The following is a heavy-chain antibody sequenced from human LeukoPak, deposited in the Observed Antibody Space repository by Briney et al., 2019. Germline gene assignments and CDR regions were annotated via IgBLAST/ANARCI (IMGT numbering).Heavy chain of an antibody. CDR1: GYTFTSYA. CDR3: ARGGIITEAGIWGGLDI. Sequence: GASVKVSCKASGYTFTSYAMHWVRQAPGQSLEWMGWINAGNGNTKYSQKFQGRVTITRDTSANTTQMDLSTLRSEDTAVYYCARGGIITEAGIWGGLDIWGQGTVVTVSS. CDR2: INAGNGNT. V-gene: IGHV1-3*01. D-gene: IGHD6-13*01. J-gene: IGHJ3*02.